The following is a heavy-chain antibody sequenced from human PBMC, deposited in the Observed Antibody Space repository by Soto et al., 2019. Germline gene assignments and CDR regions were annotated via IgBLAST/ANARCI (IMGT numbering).Heavy chain of an antibody. J-gene: IGHJ3*02. V-gene: IGHV4-39*01. CDR1: GGSISSSSYY. Sequence: QLQLQESGPGLVMPSETLSLTCTVSGGSISSSSYYWGWIRQPPGKGLEWIGSIYYSGSTYYNPSLKSRVTISVDTSKNQFSLKLSSVTAADTAVYYCAQERGLEAFDIWGQGTMVTVSS. D-gene: IGHD1-1*01. CDR3: AQERGLEAFDI. CDR2: IYYSGST.